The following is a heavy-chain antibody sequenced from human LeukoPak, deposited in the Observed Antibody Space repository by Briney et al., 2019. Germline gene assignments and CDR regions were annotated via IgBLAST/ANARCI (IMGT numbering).Heavy chain of an antibody. CDR3: ARDVWRRAFYYAMDV. V-gene: IGHV3-74*01. CDR2: INSGVSST. J-gene: IGHJ6*02. Sequence: GGSLRLPCAASGFTFSSYWMHWVRRAPGKGLVWVSRINSGVSSTSYADSVKGRFTISRDNAKNTLYLEMNSLRTDDTALYFCARDVWRRAFYYAMDVWGLGTTVAVSS. D-gene: IGHD2-21*01. CDR1: GFTFSSYW.